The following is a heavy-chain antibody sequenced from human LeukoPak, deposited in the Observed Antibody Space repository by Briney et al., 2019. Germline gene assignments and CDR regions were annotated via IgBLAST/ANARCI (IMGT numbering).Heavy chain of an antibody. D-gene: IGHD4-11*01. CDR3: AKDPSATVTPNYFDY. V-gene: IGHV3-30*02. CDR1: GFTFSSYG. J-gene: IGHJ4*02. Sequence: GGSLRLSCAASGFTFSSYGMHWVRQAPGKGLEWVAFIRHDGSNKFYADSVRGRFTISRDNSKNTLFLQMDGLRTEDTAVYYCAKDPSATVTPNYFDYWGQGTLVTVSS. CDR2: IRHDGSNK.